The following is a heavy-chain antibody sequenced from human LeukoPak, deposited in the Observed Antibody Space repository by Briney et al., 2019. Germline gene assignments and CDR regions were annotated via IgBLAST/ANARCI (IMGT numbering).Heavy chain of an antibody. CDR2: IIPIFGTA. J-gene: IGHJ3*02. CDR1: GGTFSSYA. D-gene: IGHD3-10*01. CDR3: ASAGSGSHYNVRAFDI. V-gene: IGHV1-69*05. Sequence: GASVKVSCKASGGTFSSYAISWVRQAPGQGLEWMGGIIPIFGTANYAQKFQGRVTITTDESTSTAYMELSSLRSEDTAVYYCASAGSGSHYNVRAFDIWGQGTMVTVSS.